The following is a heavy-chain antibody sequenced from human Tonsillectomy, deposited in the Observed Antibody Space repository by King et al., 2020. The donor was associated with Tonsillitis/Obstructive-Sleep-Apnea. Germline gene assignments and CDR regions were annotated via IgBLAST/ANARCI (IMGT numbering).Heavy chain of an antibody. Sequence: VQLVESGGGVVQPGRSLRLSCAASGFTFSSYAMHWVRQAPGKGLEWVAVISYDGSNKYYADSVKGRFTISRDNSKNTLYLKMNSLRAEDTAVYYCAREERGYSYGYYHSYLDYWGQGXLVTVSS. D-gene: IGHD5-18*01. J-gene: IGHJ4*02. CDR3: AREERGYSYGYYHSYLDY. V-gene: IGHV3-30*04. CDR2: ISYDGSNK. CDR1: GFTFSSYA.